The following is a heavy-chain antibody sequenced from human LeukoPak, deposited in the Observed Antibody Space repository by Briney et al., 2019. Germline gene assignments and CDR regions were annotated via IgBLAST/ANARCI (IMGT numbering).Heavy chain of an antibody. D-gene: IGHD3-22*01. CDR2: ISGSGGNT. V-gene: IGHV3-23*01. J-gene: IGHJ4*02. CDR1: GLTFSSYA. Sequence: PGGSLRLSCAASGLTFSSYAMNWVRQAPGKGLEWVSAISGSGGNTHYADSVKGRSTISRDNSKNTLYLHMNSLRAEDTAVYYCAKGYYYDNSGESYFDYWGQGTLVTVSS. CDR3: AKGYYYDNSGESYFDY.